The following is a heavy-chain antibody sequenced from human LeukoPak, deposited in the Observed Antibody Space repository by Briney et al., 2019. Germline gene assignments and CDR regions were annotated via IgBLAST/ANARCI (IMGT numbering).Heavy chain of an antibody. CDR1: GSSITSDYF. D-gene: IGHD1-1*01. CDR3: ARNVTAGFFDF. J-gene: IGHJ4*02. V-gene: IGHV4-38-2*01. CDR2: IYYSWGT. Sequence: SETLSLTCAVSGSSITSDYFWGWIRQPPGKGLEWIATIYYSWGTYFTPSLKSRVSISLDASKNQFSLKLTSLTAADTAIYYCARNVTAGFFDFWGQGILVTVSS.